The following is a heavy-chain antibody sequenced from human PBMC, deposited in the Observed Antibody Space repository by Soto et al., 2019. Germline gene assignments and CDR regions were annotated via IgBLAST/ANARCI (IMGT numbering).Heavy chain of an antibody. CDR2: ISKGSDYI. CDR1: GFSCSDYT. J-gene: IGHJ5*02. Sequence: GSLRLSCAASGFSCSDYTMNWVRQAAGRGLEWGSSISKGSDYIFYADKVKGRFTISRDNARNSLHLQMTSLRVEDTAVYYCAKDSGCVNNACAYDPWGQGTLVTVSS. V-gene: IGHV3-21*01. CDR3: AKDSGCVNNACAYDP. D-gene: IGHD1-20*01.